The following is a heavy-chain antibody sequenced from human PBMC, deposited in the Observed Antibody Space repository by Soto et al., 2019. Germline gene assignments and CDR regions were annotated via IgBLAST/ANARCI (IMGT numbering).Heavy chain of an antibody. D-gene: IGHD2-21*01. J-gene: IGHJ4*02. V-gene: IGHV2-5*02. Sequence: QITLKASGPTLVKPTQTLTLTCTFSGFSLSTNGMGVGWIRQPPGKALEWLALIHWDDARRYSPSLESRLTITKDTSKNPVVLTVANVEPVDTATYYCAKRHCGQNCYPLHFDNWGQGTLVTVSS. CDR2: IHWDDAR. CDR3: AKRHCGQNCYPLHFDN. CDR1: GFSLSTNGMG.